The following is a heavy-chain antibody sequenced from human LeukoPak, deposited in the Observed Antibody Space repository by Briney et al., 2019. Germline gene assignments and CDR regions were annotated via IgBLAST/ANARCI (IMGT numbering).Heavy chain of an antibody. J-gene: IGHJ6*03. V-gene: IGHV3-53*01. CDR3: ARDRDSSGYTAQYYYYYYMDV. Sequence: GGSLRLSCTVSGFTVSSNSMSWVRQAPGKGLEWVSFIYSDNTHYSDPVKGRFTISRDNAKNSLYLQMNSLRAEDTAVYYCARDRDSSGYTAQYYYYYYMDVWGKGTTVTVSS. D-gene: IGHD3-22*01. CDR1: GFTVSSNS. CDR2: IYSDNT.